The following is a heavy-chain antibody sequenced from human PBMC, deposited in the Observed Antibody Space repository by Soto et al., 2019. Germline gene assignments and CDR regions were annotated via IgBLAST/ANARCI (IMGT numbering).Heavy chain of an antibody. Sequence: QVQLVQSGAEVKKPGSSVTVSCKASGGTFSSYDISWVRQAPGQGLEWMGGIIPIFGTANYAQKFQGRVTITADESTSTAYMELSSLRSEDTAVYYCARGAVVPAATYYYYGMDVWGQGTTVTVSS. CDR1: GGTFSSYD. CDR2: IIPIFGTA. J-gene: IGHJ6*02. V-gene: IGHV1-69*01. CDR3: ARGAVVPAATYYYYGMDV. D-gene: IGHD2-2*01.